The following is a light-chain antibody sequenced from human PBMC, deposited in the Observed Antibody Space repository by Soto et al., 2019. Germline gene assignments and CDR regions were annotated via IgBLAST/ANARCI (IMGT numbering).Light chain of an antibody. V-gene: IGKV1-27*01. CDR2: AAS. CDR1: QGISSK. J-gene: IGKJ4*01. CDR3: QKYDTAALT. Sequence: DIQMTQSPSSLSASVGDTVTITCRASQGISSKLAWYQQKPRKGPKLLIYAASTLHSGVPSRFSGSESGTDFILTINSLQPEDFATYYCQKYDTAALTFGGGTKVEIK.